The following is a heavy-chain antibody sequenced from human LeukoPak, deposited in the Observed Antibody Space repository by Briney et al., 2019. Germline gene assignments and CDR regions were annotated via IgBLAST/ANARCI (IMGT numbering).Heavy chain of an antibody. CDR3: ASIVVPAGTWFDP. CDR2: ISAYNGNT. Sequence: ASVKVSCKASGYTFTSYYIHWVRQSPGQGLEWMGWISAYNGNTNYAQKLQGRVTVTTDTSTSTAYMELRSLRSDDTAVYYCASIVVPAGTWFDPWGQGTLVTVSS. J-gene: IGHJ5*02. V-gene: IGHV1-18*04. D-gene: IGHD2-2*01. CDR1: GYTFTSYY.